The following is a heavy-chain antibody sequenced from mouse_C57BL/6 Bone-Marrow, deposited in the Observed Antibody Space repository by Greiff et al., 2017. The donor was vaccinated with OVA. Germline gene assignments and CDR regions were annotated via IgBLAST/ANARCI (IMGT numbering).Heavy chain of an antibody. CDR2: IRNKANNHAT. CDR1: GFTFSDAW. V-gene: IGHV6-6*01. D-gene: IGHD2-4*01. J-gene: IGHJ4*01. CDR3: TRPYDYDRAMDY. Sequence: EVKVEESGGGLVQPGGSMKLSCAASGFTFSDAWMDWVRQSPEKGLEWVAEIRNKANNHATYYAESVKGRFTISRDDSKSSVYLQMNSLRAEDTGIYYCTRPYDYDRAMDYWGQGTSVTVSS.